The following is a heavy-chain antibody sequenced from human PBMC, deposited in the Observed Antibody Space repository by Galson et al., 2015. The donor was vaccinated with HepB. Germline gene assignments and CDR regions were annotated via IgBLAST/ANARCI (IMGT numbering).Heavy chain of an antibody. Sequence: SLRLSCAVSGFTFSRYGMHWVRQAPGKGLEWVAVMSYDGSREYYADSVKGRFTISRDNSKNTLYLQMNSLRADDSAVYYCAEDLEHLGGIYYFYSMDVWGQGTTVTVSS. J-gene: IGHJ6*02. V-gene: IGHV3-30*18. CDR1: GFTFSRYG. CDR3: AEDLEHLGGIYYFYSMDV. D-gene: IGHD1-14*01. CDR2: MSYDGSRE.